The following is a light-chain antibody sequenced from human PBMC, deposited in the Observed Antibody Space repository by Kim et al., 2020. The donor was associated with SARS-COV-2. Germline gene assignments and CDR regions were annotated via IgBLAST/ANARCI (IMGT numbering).Light chain of an antibody. CDR1: KLGEKY. J-gene: IGLJ2*01. CDR2: QNT. Sequence: VSPGQTASITCAGDKLGEKYACWYQQKTGQSPVVVLYQNTKRPSGIPERFSGSNSGNTATLTISGIQAIDEADYYCQAWDSSAAVFGGGTQLTVL. CDR3: QAWDSSAAV. V-gene: IGLV3-1*01.